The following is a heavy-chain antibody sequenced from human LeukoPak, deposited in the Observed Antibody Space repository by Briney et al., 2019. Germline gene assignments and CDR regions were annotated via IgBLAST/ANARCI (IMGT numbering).Heavy chain of an antibody. D-gene: IGHD2-15*01. CDR3: AKDIIVVVVAATPGAFDI. CDR2: ISYDGSNK. Sequence: GGSLRLSCAASGFTFSSYGMHWARQAPGKGLEWVAVISYDGSNKYYADSVKGRFTISRDNSKNTLYLQMNSLRAEDTAVYYCAKDIIVVVVAATPGAFDIWGQGTMVTVSS. V-gene: IGHV3-30*18. J-gene: IGHJ3*02. CDR1: GFTFSSYG.